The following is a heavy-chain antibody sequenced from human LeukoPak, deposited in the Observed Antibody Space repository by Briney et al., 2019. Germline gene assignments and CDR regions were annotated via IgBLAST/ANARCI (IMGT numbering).Heavy chain of an antibody. J-gene: IGHJ4*02. V-gene: IGHV1-8*01. CDR3: ARISRGDSSGYYPY. CDR1: GYTFTSYD. D-gene: IGHD3-22*01. Sequence: ASVKVSCKASGYTFTSYDINWVRQATGQGLEWMGWMNPNSGNTGYAQEFQGRVTMTRNTSISTAYMELSSLRSEDTAVYYCARISRGDSSGYYPYWGQGTLVTVSS. CDR2: MNPNSGNT.